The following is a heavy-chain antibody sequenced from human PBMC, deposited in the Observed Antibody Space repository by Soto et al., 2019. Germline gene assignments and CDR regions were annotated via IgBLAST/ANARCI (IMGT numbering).Heavy chain of an antibody. CDR2: ISSSGSTI. D-gene: IGHD3-22*01. J-gene: IGHJ1*01. Sequence: GGSLRLSCAASGFTFSDYYMSWIRQAPGKGLEWVSYISSSGSTIYYADSVKGRFTISRDNAKNSLYLQMNSLRAEDTAVYYCARGPSEGDSSGYYPPVWYFQHWGQGTLVTVSS. CDR3: ARGPSEGDSSGYYPPVWYFQH. V-gene: IGHV3-11*01. CDR1: GFTFSDYY.